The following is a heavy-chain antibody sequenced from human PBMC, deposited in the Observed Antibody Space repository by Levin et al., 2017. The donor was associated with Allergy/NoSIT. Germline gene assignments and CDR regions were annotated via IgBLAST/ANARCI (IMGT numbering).Heavy chain of an antibody. Sequence: SETLSLTCSVSGGSVSSGTYYWSWIRRPPGKGLEWIGYINYRGVTKYNPSLKSRVTISVDTSKNEFSRKVTSVTAADTAVYYCARNRIIVSGGNDYYYGMDAWGQGTTVTVSS. V-gene: IGHV4-61*01. CDR2: INYRGVT. D-gene: IGHD5/OR15-5a*01. J-gene: IGHJ6*02. CDR3: ARNRIIVSGGNDYYYGMDA. CDR1: GGSVSSGTYY.